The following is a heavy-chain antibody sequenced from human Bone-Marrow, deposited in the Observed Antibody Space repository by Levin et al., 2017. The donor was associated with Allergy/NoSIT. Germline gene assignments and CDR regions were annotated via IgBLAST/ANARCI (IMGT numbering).Heavy chain of an antibody. J-gene: IGHJ4*02. CDR3: TTGPTPDH. CDR2: ISKDGFPI. V-gene: IGHV3-30*03. Sequence: GESLKISCEVSGITFSSYAMHWVRQAPGKGLEWVALISKDGFPINYEDSARGRFTISRDNSNNTLFLQMNSLRPGDTAVYYCTTGPTPDHWGQGTLVTVS. CDR1: GITFSSYA.